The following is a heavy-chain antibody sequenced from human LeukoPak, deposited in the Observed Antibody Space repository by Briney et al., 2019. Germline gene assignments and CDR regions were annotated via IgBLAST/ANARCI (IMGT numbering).Heavy chain of an antibody. J-gene: IGHJ4*02. CDR2: IYSDGST. D-gene: IGHD3-22*01. CDR3: ATGSGYYYDH. V-gene: IGHV3-53*01. Sequence: GGSLRLSCVASGFTVSSNCMTWVRQAPGKGLEWVSVIYSDGSTYYSDSVKGRFTVSRDNSKNTLYLQMSSLRAEDTAVYYCATGSGYYYDHWGQGTLVTVSS. CDR1: GFTVSSNC.